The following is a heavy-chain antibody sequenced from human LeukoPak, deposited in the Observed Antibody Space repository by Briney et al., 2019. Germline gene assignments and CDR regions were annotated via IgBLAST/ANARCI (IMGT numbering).Heavy chain of an antibody. J-gene: IGHJ5*02. D-gene: IGHD3/OR15-3a*01. Sequence: PGRSLRLSCAASGFTFDDYAMHWVRQVPGKGLEWVSGISWNGGSTGYAGSVKGRFTMSRDNTKNSLYLQMNSLTPDDTALYYCVRGNFGPAQWFDPWGQGTLVTVSS. CDR2: ISWNGGST. V-gene: IGHV3-9*01. CDR1: GFTFDDYA. CDR3: VRGNFGPAQWFDP.